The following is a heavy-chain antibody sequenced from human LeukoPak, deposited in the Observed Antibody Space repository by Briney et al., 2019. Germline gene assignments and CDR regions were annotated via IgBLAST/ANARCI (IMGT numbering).Heavy chain of an antibody. Sequence: GESLKISCQGSGYSFTSYWIGWVRQMPGKGLEWMGIIYPGDSDTRYSPSFQGQVTISADKSISTAYLQWSSLKASDTAMYYCARTIQSLLLSPGAFDIWGQGTMVTVSS. CDR1: GYSFTSYW. CDR3: ARTIQSLLLSPGAFDI. J-gene: IGHJ3*02. CDR2: IYPGDSDT. D-gene: IGHD2-15*01. V-gene: IGHV5-51*01.